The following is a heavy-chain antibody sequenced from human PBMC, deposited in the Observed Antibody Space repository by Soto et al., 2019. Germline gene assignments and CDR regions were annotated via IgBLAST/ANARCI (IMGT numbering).Heavy chain of an antibody. CDR3: ARRRPAYSSGWYTGGWFDP. J-gene: IGHJ5*02. Sequence: SETLSLTCAVYGGSFSGYYWSWIRQPPGKGLEWIGEINHSGSTNYNPSLKSRVTISVDTSKNQFSLKLSSVTAADTAVYYCARRRPAYSSGWYTGGWFDPWGQGTLVTVS. V-gene: IGHV4-34*01. CDR1: GGSFSGYY. CDR2: INHSGST. D-gene: IGHD6-19*01.